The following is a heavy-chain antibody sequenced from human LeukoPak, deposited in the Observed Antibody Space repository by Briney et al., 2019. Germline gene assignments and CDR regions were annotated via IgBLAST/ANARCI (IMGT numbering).Heavy chain of an antibody. D-gene: IGHD6-13*01. J-gene: IGHJ5*02. CDR3: ARDLSSSSWYVWFDP. CDR1: GFTFSSYS. CDR2: ISSSSSYI. V-gene: IGHV3-21*01. Sequence: GGSLRLSCAASGFTFSSYSMNWVRQAPGKGLEWVSSISSSSSYIYYADSVKGRFTISRDNAKNSLYLKMNSLRAEDTAVYYCARDLSSSSWYVWFDPWGQGTLVTVSS.